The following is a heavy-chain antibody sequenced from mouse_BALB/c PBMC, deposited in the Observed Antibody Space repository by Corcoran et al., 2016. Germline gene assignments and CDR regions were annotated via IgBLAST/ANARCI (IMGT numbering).Heavy chain of an antibody. Sequence: EVQLQQSGPELVKPGASVKMSCKASGYTFTSYVMHWVKQKPGQGLEWIGYINPYNDGTKYNEKFKGKATLTSDKSSSTAYMELSSLTSEDSAVYDCASTTATGYFDYWGQGTTLTVSS. D-gene: IGHD1-2*01. J-gene: IGHJ2*01. CDR1: GYTFTSYV. CDR3: ASTTATGYFDY. V-gene: IGHV1S136*01. CDR2: INPYNDGT.